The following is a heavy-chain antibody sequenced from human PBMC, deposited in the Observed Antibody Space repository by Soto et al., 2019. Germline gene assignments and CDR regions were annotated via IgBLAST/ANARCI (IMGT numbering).Heavy chain of an antibody. CDR2: IYPGDSDT. CDR3: ASQGPSLSSSWYFDY. D-gene: IGHD6-13*01. Sequence: GESLKISCKGSGYSFTSYWIGWVRRMPGKGLEWMGIIYPGDSDTRYSPSFQGQVTISADKSISTAYLQWSSLKASDTAMYYCASQGPSLSSSWYFDYWGQGTLVTVSS. J-gene: IGHJ4*02. V-gene: IGHV5-51*01. CDR1: GYSFTSYW.